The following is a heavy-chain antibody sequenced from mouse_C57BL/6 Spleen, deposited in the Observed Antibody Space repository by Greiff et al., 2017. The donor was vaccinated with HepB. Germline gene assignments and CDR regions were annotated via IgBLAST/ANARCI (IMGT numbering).Heavy chain of an antibody. CDR2: IYPGSGST. CDR3: ARGYYYGSSYAYFDY. V-gene: IGHV1-55*01. Sequence: QVQLQQPGAELVKPGASVKMSCKASGYTFTSYWITWVKQRPGQGLEWIGDIYPGSGSTNYNEKFKSKATLTVDTSSSTAYMQLSSLTSEDSAVYYCARGYYYGSSYAYFDYWGQGTTLTVSS. D-gene: IGHD1-1*01. CDR1: GYTFTSYW. J-gene: IGHJ2*01.